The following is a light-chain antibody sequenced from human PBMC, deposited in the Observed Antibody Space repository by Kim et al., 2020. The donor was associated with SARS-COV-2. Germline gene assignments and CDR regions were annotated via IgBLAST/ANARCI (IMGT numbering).Light chain of an antibody. CDR2: AAS. J-gene: IGKJ1*01. Sequence: ASVGDRVPIPCRASQDISNYVVWYQQKPGKVPKVLIYAASALHSGVPSRFSGGGFGTDFTLTISSLQPEDVATYYCQKYNAAPWTFGQGTKVDIK. CDR3: QKYNAAPWT. V-gene: IGKV1-27*01. CDR1: QDISNY.